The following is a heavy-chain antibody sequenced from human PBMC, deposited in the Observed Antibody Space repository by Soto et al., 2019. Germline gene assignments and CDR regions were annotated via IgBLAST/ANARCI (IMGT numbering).Heavy chain of an antibody. CDR2: ISGSDNTT. J-gene: IGHJ6*02. CDR1: GFTFSSYA. V-gene: IGHV3-23*01. Sequence: EVQLLESGGGLVQPGGSLRLSCAASGFTFSSYAMSWVSQAPGKGLEWVSAISGSDNTTYYADCVKGRFTITRDNSKNTLYLQMSSMRADDTAVYYCAPMGVWGQGTTVTVS. CDR3: APMGV.